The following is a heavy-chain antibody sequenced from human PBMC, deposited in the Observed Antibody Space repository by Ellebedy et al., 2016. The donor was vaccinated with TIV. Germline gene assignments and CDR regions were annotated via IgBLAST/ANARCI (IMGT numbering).Heavy chain of an antibody. Sequence: GESLKISXAASGFTFSSYWMNWVRQAPGKGLGWVANIKQDGSDKYYVDSVKGRFTISRDNAKNSLFLQMNSLRAEDTAVYYCARAIGAADSFWGQGTLVTVSS. J-gene: IGHJ4*02. D-gene: IGHD6-13*01. V-gene: IGHV3-7*01. CDR2: IKQDGSDK. CDR3: ARAIGAADSF. CDR1: GFTFSSYW.